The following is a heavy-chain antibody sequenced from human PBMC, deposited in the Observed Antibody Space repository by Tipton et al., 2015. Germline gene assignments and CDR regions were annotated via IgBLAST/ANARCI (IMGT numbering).Heavy chain of an antibody. D-gene: IGHD4-17*01. J-gene: IGHJ6*02. Sequence: TLSLTCTVSGGSTSHYYWTWIRQHPGKGLEWIGYIHYSGSTYYKPSLKSRVTISVDTSKNQFSLKLSSVTAADTAVYYCAHYDYYYYAMDVWGQGTTVTVSS. V-gene: IGHV4-31*03. CDR1: GGSTSHYY. CDR2: IHYSGST. CDR3: AHYDYYYYAMDV.